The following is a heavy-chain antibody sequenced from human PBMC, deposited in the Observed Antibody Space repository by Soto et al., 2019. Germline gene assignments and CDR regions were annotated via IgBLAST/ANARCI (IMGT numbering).Heavy chain of an antibody. J-gene: IGHJ1*01. D-gene: IGHD1-1*01. CDR3: ARQNWIREYFQH. CDR1: GFSLSTSGVG. V-gene: IGHV2-5*01. Sequence: SGPTLVNPTQTLTLTCTFSGFSLSTSGVGVGWIRQPPGKALEWLALIYWNDDKRYSPSLKIRLTITKDTSKNQVVLTMTNMDPVDTATYDCARQNWIREYFQHWGQGTLVTVSS. CDR2: IYWNDDK.